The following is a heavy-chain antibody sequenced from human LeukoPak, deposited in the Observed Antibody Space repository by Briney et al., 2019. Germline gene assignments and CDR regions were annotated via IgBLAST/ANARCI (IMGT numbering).Heavy chain of an antibody. CDR3: ARGTGIAAAGTFHYYYMDV. D-gene: IGHD6-13*01. CDR1: GYSISSGYY. J-gene: IGHJ6*03. Sequence: SETLSLTCTVSGYSISSGYYWGWIRQPPGQGLEWIGSIYHSGSTYYNPSLKSRVTISVDTSKNQFSLKLSSVTAADTAVYYCARGTGIAAAGTFHYYYMDVWGKGTTVTVSS. CDR2: IYHSGST. V-gene: IGHV4-38-2*02.